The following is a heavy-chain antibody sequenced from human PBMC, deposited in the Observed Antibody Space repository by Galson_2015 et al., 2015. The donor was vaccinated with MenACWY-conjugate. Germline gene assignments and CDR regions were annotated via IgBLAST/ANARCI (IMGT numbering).Heavy chain of an antibody. CDR3: ARVKDYNIWYFDL. V-gene: IGHV6-1*01. Sequence: CAISGDSVSSNSAAWNWIRLSPSRGLEWLGRTYYSSKWYFDYAVSMNSRMTINPDTSKNQFSLQLHSETPEDTAIYYCARVKDYNIWYFDLWGRGTLVTVAS. J-gene: IGHJ2*01. CDR1: GDSVSSNSAA. D-gene: IGHD1-1*01. CDR2: TYYSSKWYF.